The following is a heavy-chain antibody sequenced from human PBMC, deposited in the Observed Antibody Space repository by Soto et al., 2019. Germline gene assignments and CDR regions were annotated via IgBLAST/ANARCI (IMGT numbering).Heavy chain of an antibody. J-gene: IGHJ5*02. V-gene: IGHV4-31*03. CDR2: IYYSGST. Sequence: QVQLQESGPGLVKPSQTLSLTCTVSGGSISSGGYYWSWIRQHPGKGLEWIGYIYYSGSTYYNPSLKSRVTISVDTSKNQFSLTLSSVAAAVTGVYYCARDSYGSGSYRDWFDPWGQGALVTVSS. CDR3: ARDSYGSGSYRDWFDP. CDR1: GGSISSGGYY. D-gene: IGHD3-10*01.